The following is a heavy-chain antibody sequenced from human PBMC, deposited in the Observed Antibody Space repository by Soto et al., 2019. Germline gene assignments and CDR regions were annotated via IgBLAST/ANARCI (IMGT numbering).Heavy chain of an antibody. CDR1: GYSFTSCA. CDR3: ARSRSYGFPFDY. D-gene: IGHD5-18*01. V-gene: IGHV1-8*01. Sequence: ASVKVSCKACGYSFTSCALNSVQQATGQGLEWMGWMNPNSGNTGFAQKFKGRVAMTRNTSISTAYMELSSLRSEDTAVYYCARSRSYGFPFDYWGQGTPVTVSS. CDR2: MNPNSGNT. J-gene: IGHJ4*02.